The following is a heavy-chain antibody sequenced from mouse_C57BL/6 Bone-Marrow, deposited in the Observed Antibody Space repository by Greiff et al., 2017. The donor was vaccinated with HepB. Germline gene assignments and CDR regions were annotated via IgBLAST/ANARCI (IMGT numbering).Heavy chain of an antibody. CDR1: GYTFTSYG. CDR2: IYPRSGNT. D-gene: IGHD2-1*01. J-gene: IGHJ2*01. CDR3: ARRGYYGPDY. Sequence: VQLKESGAELARPGASVKLSCKASGYTFTSYGISWVKQRTGQGLEWIGEIYPRSGNTYYNEKFKGKATLTADKSSSTAYMELRSLTSEDSAVYFCARRGYYGPDYWGQGTTLTVSS. V-gene: IGHV1-81*01.